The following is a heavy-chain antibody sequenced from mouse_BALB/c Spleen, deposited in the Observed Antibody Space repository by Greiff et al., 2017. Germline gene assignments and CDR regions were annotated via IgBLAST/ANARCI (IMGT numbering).Heavy chain of an antibody. CDR2: ISSGSSSI. J-gene: IGHJ1*01. V-gene: IGHV5-17*02. CDR1: GFTFSSFG. CDR3: ARSTMITTNFDV. D-gene: IGHD2-4*01. Sequence: EVQLVESGGGLVQPGGSRKLSCEASGFTFSSFGMHWVRQAPEKGLEWVAYISSGSSSIYYADTVKGRFTISRDNPKNTLFLQMTSLRSEDTAMYYCARSTMITTNFDVWGAGTTVTVSS.